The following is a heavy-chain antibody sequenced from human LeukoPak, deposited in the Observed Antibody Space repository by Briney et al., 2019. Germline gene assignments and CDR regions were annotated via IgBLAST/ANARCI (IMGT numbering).Heavy chain of an antibody. CDR1: GFTFSSYA. CDR2: ISDSGDYT. V-gene: IGHV3-23*01. J-gene: IGHJ4*02. CDR3: AKDTSIGKYCTSGVCSPFDY. Sequence: GGSLRLSCAGSGFTFSSYAMSWVRQAPGKGLEWVSAISDSGDYTYYADSVKGRFTIPRDSSKNTLYLHVNSLRAEDTAVYYCAKDTSIGKYCTSGVCSPFDYWGQGTLVTVSS. D-gene: IGHD2-8*01.